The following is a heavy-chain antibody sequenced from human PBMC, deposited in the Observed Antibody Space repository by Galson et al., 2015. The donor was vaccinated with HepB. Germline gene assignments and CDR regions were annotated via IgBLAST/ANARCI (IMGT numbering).Heavy chain of an antibody. CDR3: ARGYSGSYFWFDP. Sequence: QSGAEVKKPGESLKISCKASGYSFTNYWIGWVRQMPGKGLEWMGIIYPGMSDIRYSPSFQGQDTISAEESITTAYLQWTSLKASDTAMYYCARGYSGSYFWFDPWGQGTQVTVSS. D-gene: IGHD1-26*01. CDR1: GYSFTNYW. J-gene: IGHJ5*02. V-gene: IGHV5-51*03. CDR2: IYPGMSDI.